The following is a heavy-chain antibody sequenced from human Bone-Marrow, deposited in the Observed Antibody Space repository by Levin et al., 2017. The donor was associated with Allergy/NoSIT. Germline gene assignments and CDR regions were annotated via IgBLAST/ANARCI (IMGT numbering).Heavy chain of an antibody. J-gene: IGHJ5*02. CDR1: GDSISSSNW. V-gene: IGHV4-4*02. Sequence: SETLSLTCAVSGDSISSSNWWSWVRQPPGKGLQWIGEIYHSGTTNYNPSLKSRVSISLDKSENQFSLQVTSVTAADTAVYYCAAYHYGYESWGQGTQVTVSS. CDR2: IYHSGTT. D-gene: IGHD5-18*01. CDR3: AAYHYGYES.